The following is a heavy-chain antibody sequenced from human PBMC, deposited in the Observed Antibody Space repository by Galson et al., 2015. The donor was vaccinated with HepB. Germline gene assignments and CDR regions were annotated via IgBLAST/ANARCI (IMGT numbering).Heavy chain of an antibody. D-gene: IGHD1-26*01. CDR2: IGASGQTT. CDR1: GFTFRNHA. J-gene: IGHJ3*01. V-gene: IGHV3-64D*06. Sequence: SLRLSCAISGFTFRNHAMHWVRQLPGKGLEYVSAIGASGQTTFYRDSVKGRFSISRDNSRNTLSLQMNRLTPDDTALYYCVRNGVGATYRGAFDVWGQGTMVIVSS. CDR3: VRNGVGATYRGAFDV.